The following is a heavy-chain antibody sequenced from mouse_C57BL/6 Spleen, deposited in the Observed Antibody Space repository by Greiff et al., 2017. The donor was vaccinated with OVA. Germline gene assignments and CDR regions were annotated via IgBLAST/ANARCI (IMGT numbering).Heavy chain of an antibody. CDR2: IYPGDGDT. J-gene: IGHJ3*01. Sequence: VQLQQSGPELVKPGASAKISCKASGYAFSSSWMNWVKQRPGKGLEWIGRIYPGDGDTNYNGKFKGKATLTADKSSSTAYMQLSSLTSEDSAVYFCARCDYEEFAYWGQGTLVTVSA. CDR1: GYAFSSSW. D-gene: IGHD2-4*01. V-gene: IGHV1-82*01. CDR3: ARCDYEEFAY.